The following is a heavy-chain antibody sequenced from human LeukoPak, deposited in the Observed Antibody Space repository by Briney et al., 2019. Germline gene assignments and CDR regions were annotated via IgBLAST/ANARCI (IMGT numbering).Heavy chain of an antibody. CDR2: INHSGST. D-gene: IGHD6-13*01. CDR3: ARDVTAAFDY. V-gene: IGHV4-34*01. CDR1: GGSFSGYY. J-gene: IGHJ4*02. Sequence: SSETLSLTCAVYGGSFSGYYWSWIRQPPGKGLEWIGEINHSGSTHYNPSLKSRVTISVDTSKNQFSLKLSSVTAADTAVYYCARDVTAAFDYWGQGTLVTVSS.